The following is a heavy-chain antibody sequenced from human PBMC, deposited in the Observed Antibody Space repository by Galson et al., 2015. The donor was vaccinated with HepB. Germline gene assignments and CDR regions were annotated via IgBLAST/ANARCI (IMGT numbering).Heavy chain of an antibody. V-gene: IGHV3-30*03. CDR1: GFTFSSYG. J-gene: IGHJ4*02. Sequence: SLRLSCAASGFTFSSYGMHWVRQAPGKGLEWVAVISYDGNNKYYADSVKGRFTISRDNSKNTLYLQMNSLRAEDTAVYYCARVGSGLREWYYFDYWGQGTLVTVSS. D-gene: IGHD3-3*01. CDR2: ISYDGNNK. CDR3: ARVGSGLREWYYFDY.